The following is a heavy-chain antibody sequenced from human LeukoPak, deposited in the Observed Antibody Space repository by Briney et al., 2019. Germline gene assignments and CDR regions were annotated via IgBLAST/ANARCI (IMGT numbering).Heavy chain of an antibody. CDR2: IRGRSYGETT. J-gene: IGHJ5*02. CDR1: GFNVNEYQ. V-gene: IGHV3-49*03. D-gene: IGHD2-15*01. CDR3: AALTPGVVIAVPFDP. Sequence: GGSLRLSCAASGFNVNEYQMDWLRQAPGKGLEWVGFIRGRSYGETTEYAASVKDRFSISRDDSKSVAYLQMNNLKIEDTAVYYCAALTPGVVIAVPFDPWGQGTLVAVSS.